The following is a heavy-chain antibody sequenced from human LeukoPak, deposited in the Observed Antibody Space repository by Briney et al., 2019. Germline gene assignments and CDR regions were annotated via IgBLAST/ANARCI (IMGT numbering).Heavy chain of an antibody. CDR2: ISAYNGHT. D-gene: IGHD3-22*01. V-gene: IGHV1-18*03. CDR3: ARDLTHRRNYDNSGYQIVPAF. J-gene: IGHJ4*02. CDR1: GYIFTSYG. Sequence: ASVKVSCKASGYIFTSYGISWVRQAPGQGLEWMGWISAYNGHTRYVQKLQDRVTMTTDTSTSTAYMDLRSLRSDDMAVYYCARDLTHRRNYDNSGYQIVPAFWGQGTLVTVSS.